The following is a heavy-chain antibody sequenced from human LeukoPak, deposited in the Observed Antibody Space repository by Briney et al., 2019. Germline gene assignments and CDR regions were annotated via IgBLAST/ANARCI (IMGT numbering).Heavy chain of an antibody. CDR2: IKTDGSDR. J-gene: IGHJ4*02. CDR1: GFRFSDYW. CDR3: IRDFLTVTTNDY. D-gene: IGHD4-11*01. Sequence: GGSLRLSCVVSGFRFSDYWMHWVRKAPGKGLVWVSGIKTDGSDRRYADFVTGRFTTSRDNAKNTLFLQMNSLRAEDTAVYYCIRDFLTVTTNDYWGQGTLVTVSS. V-gene: IGHV3-74*01.